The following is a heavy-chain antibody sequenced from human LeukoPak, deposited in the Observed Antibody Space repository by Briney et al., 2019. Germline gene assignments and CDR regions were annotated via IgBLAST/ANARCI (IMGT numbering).Heavy chain of an antibody. CDR2: MNPNSGNT. V-gene: IGHV1-8*01. CDR1: GYTFTSYD. Sequence: GASVEVSCKASGYTFTSYDINWVRQATGQGLEWMGWMNPNSGNTGYAQKFQGRVTMTRNTSISTAYMELSSLRSEDTAVYYCARDRASRGIAAAGGWFDPWGQGTLVTVSS. CDR3: ARDRASRGIAAAGGWFDP. D-gene: IGHD6-13*01. J-gene: IGHJ5*02.